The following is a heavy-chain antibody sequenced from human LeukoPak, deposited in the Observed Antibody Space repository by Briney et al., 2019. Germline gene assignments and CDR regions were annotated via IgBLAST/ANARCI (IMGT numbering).Heavy chain of an antibody. CDR1: GGSISSSSYY. Sequence: SETLSLTCTVSGGSISSSSYYWGWIRQPPGKGLEWIGSIYYSGSTYYNPSLKSRVTISVDTSKNQFSLKLSSVTAAATAVYYCARRSRYYYYMDVWGKGTTVTISS. V-gene: IGHV4-39*01. CDR2: IYYSGST. J-gene: IGHJ6*03. CDR3: ARRSRYYYYMDV.